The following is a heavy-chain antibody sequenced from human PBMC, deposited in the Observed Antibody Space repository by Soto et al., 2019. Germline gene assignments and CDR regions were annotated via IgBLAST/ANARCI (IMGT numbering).Heavy chain of an antibody. Sequence: QVQLQESTPGLVKPSETLSLTCTVSGGSVSGYYWSWIRQTPGKGLEWLGYIHYGGSTNYNPSLKSRVALSVDTPKNQFSLRLSSVTAADTAVYYCVRHVDIDQRGMEVWGQGTTVTVSS. J-gene: IGHJ6*02. CDR1: GGSVSGYY. D-gene: IGHD5-12*01. CDR3: VRHVDIDQRGMEV. V-gene: IGHV4-59*08. CDR2: IHYGGST.